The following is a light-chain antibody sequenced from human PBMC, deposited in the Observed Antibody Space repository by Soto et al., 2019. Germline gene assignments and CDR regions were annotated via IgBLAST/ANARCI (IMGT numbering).Light chain of an antibody. V-gene: IGKV1-39*01. CDR3: QQGYSTPWT. J-gene: IGKJ1*01. Sequence: DIQMTQSPASLSASVGDRVTITCRASQNINSDLHWYQQKTGKAPKLLIYAASTLQSGVPSRFSGSGSGTDFTLTLNSLQPEDFATYYCQQGYSTPWTFGQGTKVEIK. CDR1: QNINSD. CDR2: AAS.